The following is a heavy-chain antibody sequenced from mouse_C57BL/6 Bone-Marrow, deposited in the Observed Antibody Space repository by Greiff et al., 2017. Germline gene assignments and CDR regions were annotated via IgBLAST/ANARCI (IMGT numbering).Heavy chain of an antibody. CDR2: ISSGGSYT. CDR1: GFTFSSYG. V-gene: IGHV5-6*01. CDR3: ARHDYAWFAY. Sequence: VQRVESGGDLVKPGGSLKLSCAASGFTFSSYGMSWVRQTPDKRLEWVATISSGGSYTYYPDSVKGRFTISRDNAKNTLYLQMSSLKSEDTAMYYCARHDYAWFAYWGQGTLVTVSA. J-gene: IGHJ3*01. D-gene: IGHD2-4*01.